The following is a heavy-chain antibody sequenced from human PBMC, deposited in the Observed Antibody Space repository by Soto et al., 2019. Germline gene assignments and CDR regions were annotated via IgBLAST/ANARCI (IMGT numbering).Heavy chain of an antibody. V-gene: IGHV4-59*01. J-gene: IGHJ3*02. CDR2: IYYSGTT. CDR3: ARGRGGTYDAFDI. Sequence: SETLSLTCTVSAGSISAYFWSWIRQPPGKGLEWIGYIYYSGTTNYNPSLKSRVTILLDTSKNQFSLRLSSVTAADTAVYYCARGRGGTYDAFDIWGQGTLVTVSS. CDR1: AGSISAYF. D-gene: IGHD1-26*01.